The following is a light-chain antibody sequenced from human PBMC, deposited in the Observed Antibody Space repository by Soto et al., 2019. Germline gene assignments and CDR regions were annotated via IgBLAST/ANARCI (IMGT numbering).Light chain of an antibody. V-gene: IGKV1-9*01. J-gene: IGKJ1*01. CDR1: QDINSY. CDR3: LQHNSHPRT. CDR2: AAS. Sequence: IQLTQSPSSLSASIGDRVTITCRASQDINSYLAWYQQKPGKAPNLLIYAASSLQSGVPSRFSGSGSGTEFTLTISSLQPEDFAPYYCLQHNSHPRTFGQGTKVDIK.